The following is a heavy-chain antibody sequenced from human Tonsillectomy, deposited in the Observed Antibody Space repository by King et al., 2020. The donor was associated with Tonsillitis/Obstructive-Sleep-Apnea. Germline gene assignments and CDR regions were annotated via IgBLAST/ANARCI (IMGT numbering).Heavy chain of an antibody. CDR3: ARDNRASYYDFWSGPAD. V-gene: IGHV1-46*01. CDR1: GYTFTSYY. Sequence: VQLVESGAEVKKPWASVKVSCKASGYTFTSYYMHWVRQAPGQGLEWMGIINPSGGSTSYAQKFQGRVTMTRDTSTSTVYMELSSLRSEDTAVYYCARDNRASYYDFWSGPADWGQGTLVTVSS. D-gene: IGHD3-3*01. CDR2: INPSGGST. J-gene: IGHJ4*02.